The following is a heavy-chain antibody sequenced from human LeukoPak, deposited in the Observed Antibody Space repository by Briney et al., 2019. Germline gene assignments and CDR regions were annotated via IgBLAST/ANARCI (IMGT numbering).Heavy chain of an antibody. CDR1: GFTFSSYW. D-gene: IGHD3-10*01. CDR2: INSDGRTT. Sequence: PGGSLRLSCGASGFTFSSYWMHWVRQAPGKGLVWISRINSDGRTTSYADSVKGRFTISRDNAKNTLYLQMNSPRAEDTAVYYCARGNYYGQDYWGQGTLVTVSS. V-gene: IGHV3-74*01. J-gene: IGHJ4*02. CDR3: ARGNYYGQDY.